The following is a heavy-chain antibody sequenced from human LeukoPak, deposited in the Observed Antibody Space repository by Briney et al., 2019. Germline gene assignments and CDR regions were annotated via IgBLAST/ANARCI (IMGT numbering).Heavy chain of an antibody. CDR3: ARGYGDYYGGYYFDY. J-gene: IGHJ4*02. D-gene: IGHD4-17*01. CDR2: IWYDGSNK. CDR1: GFTFSSYG. Sequence: GGSLRLSCAASGFTFSSYGMHWVRQAPGKGLEWEAVIWYDGSNKYYADSVKGRFTISRDNSKNTLYLQMNSLRAEDTAVYYCARGYGDYYGGYYFDYWGQGTLVTVSS. V-gene: IGHV3-33*01.